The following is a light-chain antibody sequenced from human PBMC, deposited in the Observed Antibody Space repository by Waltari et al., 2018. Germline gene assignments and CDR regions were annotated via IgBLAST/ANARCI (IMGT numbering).Light chain of an antibody. CDR1: SSDVGGYNH. CDR3: GSYTLINTIVV. Sequence: QSALTQPASVSGSPGQSITISCTGTSSDVGGYNHVSWYQQHPGKAPKLIIYEVSNRPSGVSSRFSGSKSGNTASLTISGLQAEDEADYFCGSYTLINTIVVFGTGTKVTVL. CDR2: EVS. J-gene: IGLJ1*01. V-gene: IGLV2-14*01.